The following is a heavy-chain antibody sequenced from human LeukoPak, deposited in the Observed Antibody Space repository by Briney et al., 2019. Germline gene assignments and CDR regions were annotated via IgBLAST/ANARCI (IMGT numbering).Heavy chain of an antibody. V-gene: IGHV5-51*01. CDR3: ARTMVRGVIASGFDF. D-gene: IGHD3-10*01. Sequence: GESLKISCKGSGYSFTTYWIGWVRQMPGKGLEWMGTIYPGDSDTRYSPSFQGQVTILVDKSISTAYLQWSPLKASDTAMYYCARTMVRGVIASGFDFWGQGTLVTVSS. CDR1: GYSFTTYW. CDR2: IYPGDSDT. J-gene: IGHJ4*02.